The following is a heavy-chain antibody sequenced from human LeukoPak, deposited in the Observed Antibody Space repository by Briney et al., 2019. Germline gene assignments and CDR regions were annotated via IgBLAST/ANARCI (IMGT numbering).Heavy chain of an antibody. CDR1: GGSISSGGYY. Sequence: SETLSLTCTVSGGSISSGGYYWSWIRQHPGKGLEWIGYIYYSVSTYYNPSLKSRVTISVDTSKNQFSLKLSSVTAADTAVYYCARDCEAAAGPGRTPFDWFDPWGQGTLVTVSS. CDR3: ARDCEAAAGPGRTPFDWFDP. V-gene: IGHV4-31*03. CDR2: IYYSVST. J-gene: IGHJ5*02. D-gene: IGHD6-13*01.